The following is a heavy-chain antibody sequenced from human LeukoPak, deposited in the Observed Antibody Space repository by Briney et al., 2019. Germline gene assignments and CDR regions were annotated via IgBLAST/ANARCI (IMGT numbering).Heavy chain of an antibody. Sequence: ASVKVSCKASGYTFTGYYMHWVRQAPGQGLEWMGWINPNSGGTNYAQKFQGRVTMTRDTSISTAYMELSRLRSDDTAVYYCARASEEFYCSGGSCYRVYFDYWGQGTLVTVSS. D-gene: IGHD2-15*01. CDR1: GYTFTGYY. J-gene: IGHJ4*02. V-gene: IGHV1-2*02. CDR2: INPNSGGT. CDR3: ARASEEFYCSGGSCYRVYFDY.